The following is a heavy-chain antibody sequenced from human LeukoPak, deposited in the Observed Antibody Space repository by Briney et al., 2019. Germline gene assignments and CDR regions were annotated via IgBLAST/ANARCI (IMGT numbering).Heavy chain of an antibody. CDR3: QGVPAG. Sequence: GGSLRLSCAASGSIFRNAWMRWVRQAPGRGLECVGLITTARGTPDYAAPLKGRFTISRDDSKNTLYLQMNSLKVEDTAVYFCQGVPAGWGQGTLGTVSS. J-gene: IGHJ4*02. D-gene: IGHD2-2*01. V-gene: IGHV3-15*01. CDR1: GSIFRNAW. CDR2: ITTARGTP.